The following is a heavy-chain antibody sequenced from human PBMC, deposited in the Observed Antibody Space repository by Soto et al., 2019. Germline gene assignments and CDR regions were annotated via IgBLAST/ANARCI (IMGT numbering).Heavy chain of an antibody. Sequence: SETLSLTCTVSGGSISSGGYYWSWIRQHPGKGLEWIGYIYYSGSTYYNPSLKSRVTISVDTSKNQFSLKLSSETAADTAVYYSAGGPPPDGVADADPFDVWGQGTLVTVSS. CDR3: AGGPPPDGVADADPFDV. J-gene: IGHJ4*02. D-gene: IGHD2-15*01. V-gene: IGHV4-31*03. CDR2: IYYSGST. CDR1: GGSISSGGYY.